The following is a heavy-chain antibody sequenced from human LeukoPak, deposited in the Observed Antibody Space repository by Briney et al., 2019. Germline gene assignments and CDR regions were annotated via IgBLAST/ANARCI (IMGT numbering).Heavy chain of an antibody. J-gene: IGHJ4*02. CDR1: GFTFSNYN. V-gene: IGHV3-21*01. CDR2: ITYDSSYI. CDR3: ARGGQQLVTSIDY. D-gene: IGHD6-13*01. Sequence: GGSLRLSCAASGFTFSNYNMNWVRQAPGKGLEWVSLITYDSSYIYYADSVKGRFTISRDNTKNSLYLQMNSLRAEDTAVYYCARGGQQLVTSIDYWGQGTLVTVSS.